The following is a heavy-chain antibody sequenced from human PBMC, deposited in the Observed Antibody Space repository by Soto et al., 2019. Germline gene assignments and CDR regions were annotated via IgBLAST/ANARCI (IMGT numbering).Heavy chain of an antibody. Sequence: GGSLRRSCAASGFTFSTYAMAWVRQAPGKGLEWVARIKSKADGGTTDYAAPVKGRFTISRDDSKNTLYLQMNSLKIEDTAVYYCTHLLSLAHPYSYLWGQGTQVTVS. CDR3: THLLSLAHPYSYL. CDR2: IKSKADGGTT. V-gene: IGHV3-15*01. D-gene: IGHD2-21*01. J-gene: IGHJ4*02. CDR1: GFTFSTYA.